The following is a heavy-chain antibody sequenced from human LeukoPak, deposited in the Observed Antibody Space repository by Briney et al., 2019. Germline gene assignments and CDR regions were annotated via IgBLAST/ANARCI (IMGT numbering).Heavy chain of an antibody. V-gene: IGHV3-66*02. CDR2: IYSGGST. D-gene: IGHD3-10*01. CDR3: ARDRAGDYADY. J-gene: IGHJ4*02. CDR1: GFTVSSNY. Sequence: PGGSLRLSCAASGFTVSSNYMSWVRQAPGKGLEWVSVIYSGGSTYYADSVKGRFTISRDNSKNTLCLQMNSLRAEDTAVYYCARDRAGDYADYWGQGTLVTVSS.